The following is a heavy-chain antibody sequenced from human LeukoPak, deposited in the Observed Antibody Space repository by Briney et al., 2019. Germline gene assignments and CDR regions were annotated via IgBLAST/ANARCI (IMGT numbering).Heavy chain of an antibody. J-gene: IGHJ6*02. CDR3: ARARPSYYGMDV. CDR2: IYYRGST. V-gene: IGHV4-31*03. CDR1: GGSISSGGYY. Sequence: SETLSLTCTVSGGSISSGGYYWSWIRQHPGKGLEWIGYIYYRGSTYYNPSLKSRVTISVDTSKNQFSLKLSSVTAADTAVYYCARARPSYYGMDVWGQGTTVTVSS.